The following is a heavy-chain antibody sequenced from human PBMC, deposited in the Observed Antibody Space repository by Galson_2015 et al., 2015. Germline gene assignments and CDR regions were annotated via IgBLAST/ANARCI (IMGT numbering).Heavy chain of an antibody. CDR2: ISSSSSTI. Sequence: SLRLSCAASGFTFSAYSMNWVRQAPGKGLEWVSYISSSSSTIYYAYSVKGRFTISRDNAKNSLYLQMNSLRDEDTAVYYCARDQGYSGPGAFDYWGQGTLVTVSS. CDR3: ARDQGYSGPGAFDY. D-gene: IGHD5-12*01. V-gene: IGHV3-48*02. CDR1: GFTFSAYS. J-gene: IGHJ4*02.